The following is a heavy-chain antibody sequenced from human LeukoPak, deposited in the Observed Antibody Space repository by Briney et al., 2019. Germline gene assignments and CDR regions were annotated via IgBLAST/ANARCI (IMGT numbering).Heavy chain of an antibody. CDR1: GYTFTTYG. V-gene: IGHV1-18*01. J-gene: IGHJ5*02. Sequence: ASVNVSCKSSGYTFTTYGLTWVRQAPGQGVEWMGWISAYNGNTNYAQKLQGRVTMTTDTSTSTAYMELRSLRSDDTAVYYCARDEYGGNEENWFDPWGQGTLVTVSS. D-gene: IGHD4-23*01. CDR2: ISAYNGNT. CDR3: ARDEYGGNEENWFDP.